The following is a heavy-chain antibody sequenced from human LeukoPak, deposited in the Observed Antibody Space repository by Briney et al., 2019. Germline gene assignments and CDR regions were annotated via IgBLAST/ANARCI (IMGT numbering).Heavy chain of an antibody. Sequence: PSETLSLTCAVSGGSISSGGYSWSWIRQPPGKGLEWIGYIYHSGSTYYNPSLKSRVTISVDRSKNQFSLKLSSVTAADTAVYYCARGGNYIVLMVYAPYYFDYWGQGTLVTVSS. J-gene: IGHJ4*02. V-gene: IGHV4-30-2*01. CDR3: ARGGNYIVLMVYAPYYFDY. D-gene: IGHD2-8*01. CDR2: IYHSGST. CDR1: GGSISSGGYS.